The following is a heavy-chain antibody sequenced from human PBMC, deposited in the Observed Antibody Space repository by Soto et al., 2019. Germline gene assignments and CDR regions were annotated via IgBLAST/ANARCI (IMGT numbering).Heavy chain of an antibody. CDR1: GFTFSSYA. CDR2: ISGSGGST. D-gene: IGHD5-18*01. CDR3: AKTGYSYGFYYGMDV. Sequence: GGSLRLSCAASGFTFSSYAMSWVRQAPGKGLEWVSAISGSGGSTYYADSEKGRFTISRDNSKNTLYLQMNSLRAEDTAVYYCAKTGYSYGFYYGMDVWGQGTTVTVSS. J-gene: IGHJ6*02. V-gene: IGHV3-23*01.